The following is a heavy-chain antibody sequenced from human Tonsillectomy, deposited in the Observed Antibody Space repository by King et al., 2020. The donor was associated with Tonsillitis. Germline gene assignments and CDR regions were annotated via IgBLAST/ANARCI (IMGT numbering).Heavy chain of an antibody. V-gene: IGHV1-2*02. CDR3: ARQDPPLGKSIFSDY. D-gene: IGHD3-3*02. CDR2: INPSSGGR. Sequence: MQLVQSGAEVKKPGASVKVSCKASGYTFTGYYIHWLRQAPGQGLERMGWINPSSGGRNYVQTFQGRVTMTRDTSISTAYMELSGLRSDDTAVYYCARQDPPLGKSIFSDYWGQGTLVTVSS. CDR1: GYTFTGYY. J-gene: IGHJ4*02.